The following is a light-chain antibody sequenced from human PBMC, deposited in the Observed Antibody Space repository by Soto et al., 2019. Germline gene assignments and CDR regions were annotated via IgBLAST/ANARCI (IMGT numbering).Light chain of an antibody. CDR2: AAS. CDR1: QTISSF. CDR3: QQSYNTPFS. J-gene: IGKJ3*01. Sequence: DIQMTQSPSSLSASVGDRVTMTCRASQTISSFLHWYQQKPGKAPKLLIYAASTLESGVPSRFSGSRSGTDFTLTISSLQREEFATYYCQQSYNTPFSFGPGTKVDIK. V-gene: IGKV1-39*01.